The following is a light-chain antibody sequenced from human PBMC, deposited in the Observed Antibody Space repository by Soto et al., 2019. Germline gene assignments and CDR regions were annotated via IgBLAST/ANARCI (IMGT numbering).Light chain of an antibody. CDR2: DVN. CDR1: SSDVGAYNY. J-gene: IGLJ1*01. V-gene: IGLV2-14*01. Sequence: QSVLTQPASVSGSPGQSITISCTGTSSDVGAYNYVSWYQQHPGEAPKLMIYDVNNRPSGVSNRFSGSKSGNTASLTISGLQAEDEAEYYCTSYTSSSTNYVFGTGTKLTVL. CDR3: TSYTSSSTNYV.